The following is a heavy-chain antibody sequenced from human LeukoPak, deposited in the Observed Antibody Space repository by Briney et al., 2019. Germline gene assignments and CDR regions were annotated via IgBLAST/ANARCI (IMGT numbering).Heavy chain of an antibody. V-gene: IGHV3-7*01. CDR3: SRGPSTTLTTF. J-gene: IGHJ4*02. CDR2: IKPDGDTA. D-gene: IGHD4-17*01. Sequence: GGSLRLSCTASGFSFNTYWMTWVRQAPGKGLEWVANIKPDGDTANYLDSVKGRFTISRDNAKSSLHLQMNGLTAEDTAVYYCSRGPSTTLTTFWGQGTMVTVSS. CDR1: GFSFNTYW.